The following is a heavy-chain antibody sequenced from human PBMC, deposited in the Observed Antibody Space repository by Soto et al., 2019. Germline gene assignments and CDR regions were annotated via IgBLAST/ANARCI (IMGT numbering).Heavy chain of an antibody. CDR1: GFTFSDYW. CDR3: ARASKKYTSGWYFSY. Sequence: EVQLVESGGGLVQPGGSLRLSCAASGFTFSDYWMSWVRQAPGKGLEWVANIKEDGSEKYYVDSVKDRFTISRDNAKNSLFLQMNSLRAEDTAVYYCARASKKYTSGWYFSYWGQGTLVTVSS. J-gene: IGHJ4*02. V-gene: IGHV3-7*05. D-gene: IGHD6-19*01. CDR2: IKEDGSEK.